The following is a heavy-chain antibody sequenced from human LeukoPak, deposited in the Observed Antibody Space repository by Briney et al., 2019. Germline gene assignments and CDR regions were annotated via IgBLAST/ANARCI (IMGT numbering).Heavy chain of an antibody. D-gene: IGHD3-3*01. Sequence: GGSLRLSCAASGFTFSSYGMHWVRQAPGKGLEWVAFIRYDGSNKYYADSVKGRFTISRDNSKNTLYLQMNSLRAEDTAVYYCAKGIRFLEWSGGDAFDIWGQGTMVTVSS. CDR1: GFTFSSYG. CDR2: IRYDGSNK. J-gene: IGHJ3*02. V-gene: IGHV3-30*02. CDR3: AKGIRFLEWSGGDAFDI.